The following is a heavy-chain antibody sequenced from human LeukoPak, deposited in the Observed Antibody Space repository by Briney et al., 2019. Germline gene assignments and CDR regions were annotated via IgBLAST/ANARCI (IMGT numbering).Heavy chain of an antibody. Sequence: SQTLSLTCAVSGGSISSGGYSWSWIRQPPGKGLEWIGYIYHGGSTYYNPSLKSRVTISVDTSKNQFSLKLSSVTAADTAVYYCARGREVVAAPTFDYWGQGTLVTVSS. J-gene: IGHJ4*02. CDR3: ARGREVVAAPTFDY. CDR1: GGSISSGGYS. CDR2: IYHGGST. V-gene: IGHV4-30-2*01. D-gene: IGHD2-15*01.